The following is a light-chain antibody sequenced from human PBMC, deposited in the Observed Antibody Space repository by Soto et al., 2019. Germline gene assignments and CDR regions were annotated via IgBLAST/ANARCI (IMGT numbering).Light chain of an antibody. J-gene: IGLJ1*01. CDR3: SSYTSRSTLV. Sequence: QSALTQPPSASGSPGQSVTISCTGTSSDVGAYIFVSWYQQHPGKAPKLMVYDVNRRPPGVPDRFFGSKSGNTASLTISGLQAEDEAEYYCSSYTSRSTLVFGTGTQLTVL. V-gene: IGLV2-14*01. CDR2: DVN. CDR1: SSDVGAYIF.